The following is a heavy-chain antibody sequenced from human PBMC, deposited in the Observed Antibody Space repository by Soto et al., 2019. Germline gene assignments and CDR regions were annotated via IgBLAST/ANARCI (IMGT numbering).Heavy chain of an antibody. V-gene: IGHV4-59*01. D-gene: IGHD3-22*01. CDR1: GGSISDYY. CDR3: ARDREYYDSSGLYFDY. Sequence: SETLSLTCSVSGGSISDYYWSWIRQPPGKGLEWIGYTYYGWNTNYNPSLKSRVTISVDTSKNQFSLKLISVTAADTAAYYCARDREYYDSSGLYFDYWGQGTLVTVSS. J-gene: IGHJ4*02. CDR2: TYYGWNT.